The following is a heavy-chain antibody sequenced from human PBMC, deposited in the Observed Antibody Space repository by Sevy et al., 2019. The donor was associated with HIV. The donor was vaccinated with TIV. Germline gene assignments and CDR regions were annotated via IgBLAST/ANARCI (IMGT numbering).Heavy chain of an antibody. Sequence: GGSLRLSCATSGFTFGDYCMSWVRQAPGKGLEWISFFKSKAHGGTAENAASVEDSFTISRDDSKGIVYLQMNNLKTEDTAVYFCARWSGSQSIFDYWGQGTLVTVSS. D-gene: IGHD1-26*01. CDR3: ARWSGSQSIFDY. J-gene: IGHJ4*02. CDR1: GFTFGDYC. CDR2: FKSKAHGGTA. V-gene: IGHV3-49*04.